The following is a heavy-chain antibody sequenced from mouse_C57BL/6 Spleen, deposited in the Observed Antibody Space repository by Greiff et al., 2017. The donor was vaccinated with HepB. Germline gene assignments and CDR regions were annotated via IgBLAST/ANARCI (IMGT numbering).Heavy chain of an antibody. J-gene: IGHJ3*01. Sequence: DVMLVESGGGLVKPGGSLKLSCAASGFTFSDYGMHWVRQAPEKGLEWVAYISSGSSTIYYADTVKGRFTISRDNAKNTLFLQMTSLRSEDTAMYYCARGVYGSRYWFAYWGQGTLVTVSA. CDR2: ISSGSSTI. D-gene: IGHD1-1*01. CDR1: GFTFSDYG. V-gene: IGHV5-17*01. CDR3: ARGVYGSRYWFAY.